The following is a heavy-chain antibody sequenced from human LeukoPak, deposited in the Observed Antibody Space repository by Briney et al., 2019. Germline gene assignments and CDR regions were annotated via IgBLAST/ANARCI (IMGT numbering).Heavy chain of an antibody. CDR2: ISYSGST. CDR1: GGSISSSSYY. D-gene: IGHD5-12*01. V-gene: IGHV4-39*01. J-gene: IGHJ4*02. Sequence: PSETLSLTCTVSGGSISSSSYYWGWIRQPPGKGLEWIGTISYSGSTYYNPSLKSRVTISVDTSKNQFSLRLSSVTAADTAVYYCARRDIVATISTWGQGTLVTVSS. CDR3: ARRDIVATIST.